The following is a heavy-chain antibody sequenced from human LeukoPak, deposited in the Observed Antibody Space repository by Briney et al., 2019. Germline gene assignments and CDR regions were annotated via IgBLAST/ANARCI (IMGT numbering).Heavy chain of an antibody. Sequence: SETLSLTCTVSGGSISSYYWSWIRQPPGKGLEWIGYIYYSGSTNYNPSLKSRVTISVDTSKNQFSLKPSSVTAADTAVYYCARARLVGTFDYWGQGTLVTVSS. J-gene: IGHJ4*02. D-gene: IGHD5-12*01. CDR3: ARARLVGTFDY. V-gene: IGHV4-59*01. CDR2: IYYSGST. CDR1: GGSISSYY.